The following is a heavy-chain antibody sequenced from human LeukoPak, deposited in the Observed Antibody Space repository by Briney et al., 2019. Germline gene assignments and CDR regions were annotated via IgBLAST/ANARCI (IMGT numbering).Heavy chain of an antibody. J-gene: IGHJ4*02. Sequence: SETLSLTCTVSGGSISSGSYYWSWIRQPPGKGLEWIGYMYYSGSTNFNPSLKSRVTISVDTSKNQFSLKLSSVTAADTAVYYCARANRYDLYFDYWGQGTLVTVSS. D-gene: IGHD5-12*01. CDR3: ARANRYDLYFDY. V-gene: IGHV4-61*01. CDR2: MYYSGST. CDR1: GGSISSGSYY.